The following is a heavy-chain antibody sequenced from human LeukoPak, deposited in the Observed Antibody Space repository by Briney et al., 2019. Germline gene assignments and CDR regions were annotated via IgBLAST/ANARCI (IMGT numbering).Heavy chain of an antibody. J-gene: IGHJ4*02. CDR1: GYTFTSYA. CDR3: ARVRVFLGGDFDY. V-gene: IGHV1-2*02. D-gene: IGHD3-16*01. CDR2: INPNSGGT. Sequence: GASVKVSCKASGYTFTSYAMHWVRQAPGQGLEWMGWINPNSGGTNYAQKFQGRVTMTRDTSISTAYMELSRLRSDDTAVYYCARVRVFLGGDFDYWGQGTLVTVSS.